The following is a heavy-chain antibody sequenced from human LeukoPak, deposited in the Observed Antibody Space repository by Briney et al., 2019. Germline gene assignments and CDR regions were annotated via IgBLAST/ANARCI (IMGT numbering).Heavy chain of an antibody. V-gene: IGHV4-39*01. D-gene: IGHD3-10*01. Sequence: SETLSLTCTVSGGSISSSNYHWGWTRQPPGKGLECIGSIYYSGSTYYNPSLRSRVTISVDTSKNQFSLKLTSVTAADTAEYYCAKTRITVVRGIMGAFDMWGQGTMVSVSS. CDR3: AKTRITVVRGIMGAFDM. CDR2: IYYSGST. CDR1: GGSISSSNYH. J-gene: IGHJ3*02.